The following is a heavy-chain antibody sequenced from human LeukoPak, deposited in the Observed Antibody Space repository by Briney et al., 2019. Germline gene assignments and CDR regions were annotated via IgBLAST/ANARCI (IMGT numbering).Heavy chain of an antibody. J-gene: IGHJ4*02. CDR3: ARVLLTAMADLYFDY. CDR2: INPNSGGT. D-gene: IGHD5-18*01. Sequence: ASVKVSCKASGYTFTGYYMHWVRQAPGQGLEWMGWINPNSGGTNYAQKFQGRVTMTRDMSTSTVYMELSSLRSEDTAVYYCARVLLTAMADLYFDYWGQGTLVTVSS. CDR1: GYTFTGYY. V-gene: IGHV1-2*02.